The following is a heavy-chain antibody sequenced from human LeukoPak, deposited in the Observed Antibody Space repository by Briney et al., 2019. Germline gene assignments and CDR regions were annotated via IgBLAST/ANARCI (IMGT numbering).Heavy chain of an antibody. CDR3: ARGPIQQWLYNGMDV. CDR1: EFTFGDHA. Sequence: QPGRSLRLSCTASEFTFGDHAMSWVRQAPGKGLGWVGFIRSRAYGGTTEYAPAVKGRFLISRDDSKSIAYLHMNSLKTEDTAVYYCARGPIQQWLYNGMDVWGQGTTVSVSS. V-gene: IGHV3-49*04. CDR2: IRSRAYGGTT. J-gene: IGHJ6*02. D-gene: IGHD5-18*01.